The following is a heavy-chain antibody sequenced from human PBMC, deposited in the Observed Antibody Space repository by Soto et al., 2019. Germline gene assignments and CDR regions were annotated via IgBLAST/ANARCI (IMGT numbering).Heavy chain of an antibody. CDR1: GYTFTSYY. CDR2: INPSGGST. J-gene: IGHJ6*02. Sequence: ASVKVSCKASGYTFTSYYMHWVRQAPGQGLEWMGIINPSGGSTSYEQKFQGRVTMTRDTSKSTVYMELSSLRSEDTAVYYCARDAPYHDSSSWFGGMDVWGQRTTVTVSS. V-gene: IGHV1-46*01. D-gene: IGHD6-13*01. CDR3: ARDAPYHDSSSWFGGMDV.